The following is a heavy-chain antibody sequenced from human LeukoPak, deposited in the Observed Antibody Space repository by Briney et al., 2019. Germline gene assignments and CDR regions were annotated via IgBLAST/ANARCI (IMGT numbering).Heavy chain of an antibody. CDR2: IYYSGST. Sequence: SETLSLNCTVSGGSISSGGYYWSWIRQHPGKGLEWIGYIYYSGSTYYNPSLKSRVTISEDTSKNQFSLKLSSVTAADTAVHYCARDGDNFDYWGQGTLVTVSS. V-gene: IGHV4-31*03. D-gene: IGHD3-10*01. CDR1: GGSISSGGYY. CDR3: ARDGDNFDY. J-gene: IGHJ4*02.